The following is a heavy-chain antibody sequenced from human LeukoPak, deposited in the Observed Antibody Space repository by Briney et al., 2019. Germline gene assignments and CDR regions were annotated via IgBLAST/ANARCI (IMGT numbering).Heavy chain of an antibody. CDR1: GFTFSSYG. CDR2: ISCDGSNK. V-gene: IGHV3-30*18. CDR3: AKDLVPAAPAYYGMDV. D-gene: IGHD2-2*01. J-gene: IGHJ6*02. Sequence: GGSLRLSCAASGFTFSSYGMHWARQAPGKGLEWVAVISCDGSNKYYADSVKGRFTISRDNSKNTLYLQMNSLRAEDTAVYYCAKDLVPAAPAYYGMDVWGQGTTVTVSS.